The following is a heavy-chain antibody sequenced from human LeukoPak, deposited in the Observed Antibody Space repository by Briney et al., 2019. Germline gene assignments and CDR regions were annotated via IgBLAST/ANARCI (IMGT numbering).Heavy chain of an antibody. CDR2: INHSGST. J-gene: IGHJ5*02. CDR1: GGSFSSYY. CDR3: ARDRGYSSSWYVTNWFDP. Sequence: PSETLSLTCAVYGGSFSSYYWSWIRQSPGKGLEWIGKINHSGSTNYNPSLKSRVTISVDTSKNQFSLKLSSVTAADTAVYYCARDRGYSSSWYVTNWFDPWGQGTLVTVSS. D-gene: IGHD6-13*01. V-gene: IGHV4-34*01.